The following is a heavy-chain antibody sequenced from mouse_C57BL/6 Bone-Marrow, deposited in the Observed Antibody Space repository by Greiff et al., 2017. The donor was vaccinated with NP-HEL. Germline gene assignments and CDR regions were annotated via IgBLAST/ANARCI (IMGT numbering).Heavy chain of an antibody. CDR3: ARDYYGSSAPFAY. Sequence: EVTLMESGGGLVKPGGSLKLSCAASGFTFSDYGMHWVRQAPESGLEWVAYISSGSSTIYYADTVKGRFTISRDNAKNTLFLQMTSLRSEDTAVYYCARDYYGSSAPFAYWGQGTLVTVSA. CDR2: ISSGSSTI. D-gene: IGHD1-1*01. J-gene: IGHJ3*01. CDR1: GFTFSDYG. V-gene: IGHV5-17*01.